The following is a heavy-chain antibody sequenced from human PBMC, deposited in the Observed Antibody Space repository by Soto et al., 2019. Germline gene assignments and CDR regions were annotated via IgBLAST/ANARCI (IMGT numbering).Heavy chain of an antibody. Sequence: ASVKVSCKASGYTFTSYDINWVRQATGQGLEWMGWMNPNSGNTGYAQKFQGRVTMTRNTSISTAYMELSSLRSEDTAVYYCARVVDTAMVTFSYYYYMDVWGKGTTVTVSS. D-gene: IGHD5-18*01. V-gene: IGHV1-8*01. CDR3: ARVVDTAMVTFSYYYYMDV. J-gene: IGHJ6*03. CDR2: MNPNSGNT. CDR1: GYTFTSYD.